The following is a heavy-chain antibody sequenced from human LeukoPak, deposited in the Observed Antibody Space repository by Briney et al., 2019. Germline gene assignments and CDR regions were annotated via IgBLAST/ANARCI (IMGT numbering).Heavy chain of an antibody. CDR2: IYNSGST. CDR1: GGSISTYY. V-gene: IGHV4-59*01. CDR3: TRGGYYEPIDS. J-gene: IGHJ4*02. D-gene: IGHD3-22*01. Sequence: SETLSLTCSVSGGSISTYYWSWIRQTPGKGLEQIGYIYNSGSTNYDPSLEGRVTMSIDTSKNQFSLKLSSVTAADTAVYYCTRGGYYEPIDSWGQGTLVTVSS.